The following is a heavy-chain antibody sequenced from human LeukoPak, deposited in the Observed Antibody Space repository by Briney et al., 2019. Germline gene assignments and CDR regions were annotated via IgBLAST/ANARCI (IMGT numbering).Heavy chain of an antibody. J-gene: IGHJ5*02. CDR2: IYYSGST. CDR3: ARRPSPVPRRPGVQSIKNGFDP. V-gene: IGHV4-39*07. Sequence: SETLSLTCTVSGGSISSSSYYWGWIRQPPGTGLEWIGSIYYSGSTNYNPSLKSRVTISVDTSKNQFSLKLSSVPAAATAVYSRARRPSPVPRRPGVQSIKNGFDPWGQGTLVTVSS. CDR1: GGSISSSSYY. D-gene: IGHD2-2*01.